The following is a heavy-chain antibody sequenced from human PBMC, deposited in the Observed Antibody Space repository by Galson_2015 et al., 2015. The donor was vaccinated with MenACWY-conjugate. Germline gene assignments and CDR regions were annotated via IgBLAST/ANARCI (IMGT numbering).Heavy chain of an antibody. CDR1: GYSFTSYW. CDR2: IYPGDSDT. D-gene: IGHD4/OR15-4a*01. V-gene: IGHV5-51*01. CDR3: ARSLVAGDYGPRRFDY. J-gene: IGHJ4*02. Sequence: QSGAEVKKPGESLTISCKVSGYSFTSYWIGWVRQMPGKGLEWMGIIYPGDSDTRYSPSFQGQVTISADKSISTAYLQWSSLEASDTAMYYCARSLVAGDYGPRRFDYWGQGTLVTVSS.